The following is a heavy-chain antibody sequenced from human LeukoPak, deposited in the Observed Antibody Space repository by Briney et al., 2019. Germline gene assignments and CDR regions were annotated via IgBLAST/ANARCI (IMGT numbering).Heavy chain of an antibody. CDR2: INHSGST. CDR1: GGSFSGYY. Sequence: PSETLSLTCAVYGGSFSGYYWRWIRQPPGKGLEWMGEINHSGSTNYNPSLKSRVTISVDTSKNQFSLKLSSVTAADTAVYYCARSNIMITSGGVIVEDYFDYWGQGTLVTVSS. CDR3: ARSNIMITSGGVIVEDYFDY. J-gene: IGHJ4*02. D-gene: IGHD3-16*02. V-gene: IGHV4-34*01.